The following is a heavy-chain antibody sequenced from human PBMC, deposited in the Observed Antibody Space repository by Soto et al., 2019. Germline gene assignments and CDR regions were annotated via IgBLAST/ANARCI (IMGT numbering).Heavy chain of an antibody. Sequence: VASVKVSCKDVGYTFINYGISWVRPAPGQGLEWMGWISDYNGNTYYEKEFQGRVTMTTDTSTRTAYMELKSLRSDDTAVYYCAREGYYSGSGSYSPPRYYGMDVWGQGTTVTVSS. V-gene: IGHV1-18*01. J-gene: IGHJ6*02. CDR2: ISDYNGNT. D-gene: IGHD3-10*01. CDR1: GYTFINYG. CDR3: AREGYYSGSGSYSPPRYYGMDV.